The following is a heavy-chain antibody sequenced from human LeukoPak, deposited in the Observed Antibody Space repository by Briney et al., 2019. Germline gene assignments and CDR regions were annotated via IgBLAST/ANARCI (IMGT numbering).Heavy chain of an antibody. CDR3: ATGLMPYYDILTGYFTSDY. V-gene: IGHV1-24*01. J-gene: IGHJ4*02. Sequence: ASVKVSCKVSGYTLTELSMHWVRQAPGKGLEWMGGFDPEDGETIYAQKFQGRVTMTEDTSTDTAYMELSSLRSEDTAVYYCATGLMPYYDILTGYFTSDYWGQGTLVTASS. CDR2: FDPEDGET. CDR1: GYTLTELS. D-gene: IGHD3-9*01.